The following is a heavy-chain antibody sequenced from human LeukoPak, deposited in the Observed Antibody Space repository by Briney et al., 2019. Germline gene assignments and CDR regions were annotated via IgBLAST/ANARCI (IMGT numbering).Heavy chain of an antibody. Sequence: ASVKVSCKASGGTFSSYAISWVRQAPGQGLEWMGGIIPIFGTANYAQKFQGRVTITADESTSTAYMELSSLRSEDTAVYYCAKGYGNTWPSRGAFFDYWGQGTLVTVSS. CDR3: AKGYGNTWPSRGAFFDY. CDR1: GGTFSSYA. V-gene: IGHV1-69*01. J-gene: IGHJ4*02. D-gene: IGHD5-18*01. CDR2: IIPIFGTA.